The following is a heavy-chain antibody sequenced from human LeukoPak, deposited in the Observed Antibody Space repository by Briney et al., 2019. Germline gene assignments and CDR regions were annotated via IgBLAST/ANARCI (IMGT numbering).Heavy chain of an antibody. V-gene: IGHV3-30*04. J-gene: IGHJ4*02. Sequence: GGSLRLSCAASGFTFSSYAMHWVRQAPGKGLEWVAVISYDGSNKYYADSVKGRFTISRDNSKNTLYLQMNILRAEDTAVYYFARGRIVGASHDYWGQGTLVTVSS. CDR2: ISYDGSNK. CDR3: ARGRIVGASHDY. D-gene: IGHD1-26*01. CDR1: GFTFSSYA.